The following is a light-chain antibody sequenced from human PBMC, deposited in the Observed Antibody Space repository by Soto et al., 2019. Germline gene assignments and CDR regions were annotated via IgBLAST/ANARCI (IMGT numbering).Light chain of an antibody. V-gene: IGLV2-14*01. Sequence: QSALTQPASVSGSPGQSITISCTGTSSNVGGYDYVSWYQQHPGIAPKLMISEVSNRPSGVSNRFSGSKSGNTASLAISWLQAEDEADYYCSSYTSSRTVVFGGGTKLTVL. CDR3: SSYTSSRTVV. J-gene: IGLJ2*01. CDR2: EVS. CDR1: SSNVGGYDY.